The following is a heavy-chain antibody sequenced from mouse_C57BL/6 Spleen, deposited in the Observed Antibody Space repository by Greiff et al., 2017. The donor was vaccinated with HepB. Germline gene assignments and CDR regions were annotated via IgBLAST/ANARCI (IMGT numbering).Heavy chain of an antibody. CDR3: ARGPNWDGFAY. Sequence: QVQLQQSGPELVKPGASVKISCKASGYSFTSYYIHWVKQRPGQGLEWIGWIYPGSGNTKYNEKFKGKATLTADTSSSTAYMQLSNLTSEDSAVYYCARGPNWDGFAYWGQGTLVTVSA. D-gene: IGHD4-1*02. V-gene: IGHV1-66*01. CDR1: GYSFTSYY. J-gene: IGHJ3*01. CDR2: IYPGSGNT.